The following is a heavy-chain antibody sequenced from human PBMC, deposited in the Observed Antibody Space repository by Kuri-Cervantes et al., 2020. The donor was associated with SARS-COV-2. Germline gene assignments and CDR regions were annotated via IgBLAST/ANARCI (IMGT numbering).Heavy chain of an antibody. CDR1: GGSISSGDYY. V-gene: IGHV4-30-4*08. Sequence: SETLSLTCTVSGGSISSGDYYWSWIRQPPGKGQEWIGYIYYSGSTYYNPSLKSRVTISVDTSKNQFSLKLSSVTAADTAVYYCARHELAITMIVVVPRSWFDPWGQGTLVTVSS. CDR2: IYYSGST. J-gene: IGHJ5*02. CDR3: ARHELAITMIVVVPRSWFDP. D-gene: IGHD3-22*01.